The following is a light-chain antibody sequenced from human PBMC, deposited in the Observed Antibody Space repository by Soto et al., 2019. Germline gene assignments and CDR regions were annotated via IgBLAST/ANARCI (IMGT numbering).Light chain of an antibody. CDR3: QQYNRWPLT. J-gene: IGKJ4*01. CDR2: HAS. V-gene: IGKV3-15*01. Sequence: IVITQSPATLSVSPGGRATLSCRASQSVSSNLAWYQQKPGQAPRLLIYHASTMATGIPARFSGSGSGTEFTLTISSLQSEDFAVYYCQQYNRWPLTFGGGTKVEIK. CDR1: QSVSSN.